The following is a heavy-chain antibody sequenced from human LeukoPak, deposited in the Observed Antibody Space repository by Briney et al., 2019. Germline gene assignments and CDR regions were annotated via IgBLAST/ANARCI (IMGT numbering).Heavy chain of an antibody. D-gene: IGHD3-22*01. Sequence: ASVKVSCKASGYTFTSYDINWVRQATGQGLEWMGWMNPNSGNTGYAQKLQGRVTMTTDTSTTTAYMELRSLRSDDMAVYYCARAHGYDSSGYSEAYFDYWGQGTLVTVSS. CDR2: MNPNSGNT. CDR1: GYTFTSYD. V-gene: IGHV1-8*01. CDR3: ARAHGYDSSGYSEAYFDY. J-gene: IGHJ4*02.